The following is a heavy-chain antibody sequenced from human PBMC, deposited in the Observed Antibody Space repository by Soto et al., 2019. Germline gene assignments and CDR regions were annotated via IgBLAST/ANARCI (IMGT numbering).Heavy chain of an antibody. V-gene: IGHV4-38-2*02. CDR3: EREKVGKKLFEK. J-gene: IGHJ4*02. D-gene: IGHD1-26*01. CDR2: IYPSVIS. Sequence: SDTLSLTCSFSVFSIIRFYYWIWVRHPPGKGLEWIGSIYPSVISYNNPSLATLLRLSIDKSKNKFTLNLTSVKAADTALYFCEREKVGKKLFEKWGKGIXVTVS. CDR1: VFSIIRFYY.